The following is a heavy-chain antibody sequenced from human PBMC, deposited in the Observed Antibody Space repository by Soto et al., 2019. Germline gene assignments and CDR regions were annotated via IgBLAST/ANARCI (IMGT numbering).Heavy chain of an antibody. Sequence: AXVKVSCKASGYTFTGYYMHWVRQAPGQGLEWMGWINPNSGGTNYAQKFQGRVTMTRDTSISTAYMELSRLRSDDTAVYYCAGAAGYSSGWLFDYWGQGTLVTVSS. CDR3: AGAAGYSSGWLFDY. V-gene: IGHV1-2*02. J-gene: IGHJ4*02. CDR2: INPNSGGT. D-gene: IGHD6-19*01. CDR1: GYTFTGYY.